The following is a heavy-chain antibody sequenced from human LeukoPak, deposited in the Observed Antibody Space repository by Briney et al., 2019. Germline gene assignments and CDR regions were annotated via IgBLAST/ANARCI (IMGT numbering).Heavy chain of an antibody. CDR2: INHSGRD. D-gene: IGHD3-22*01. Sequence: PETLSLTCAVSGESFSYNYWTWVRQPPAKELEWIGDINHSGRDNYRPSLKSRATISADTSKSQFSLILNAVTAADTAVYYCARGLGPMTPSLDYWGQGSLVTVSS. V-gene: IGHV4-34*01. CDR3: ARGLGPMTPSLDY. CDR1: GESFSYNY. J-gene: IGHJ4*02.